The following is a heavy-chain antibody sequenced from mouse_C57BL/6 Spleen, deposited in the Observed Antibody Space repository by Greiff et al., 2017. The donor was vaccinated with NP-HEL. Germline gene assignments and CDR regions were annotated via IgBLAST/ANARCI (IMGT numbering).Heavy chain of an antibody. Sequence: EVKLMESGGGLVKPGGSLKLSCAASGFTFSDYGMHWVRQAPEKGLEWVAYISSGSSTIYYADTVKGRFTISRDNAKNTLFLQMTSLRSEDTAMYYCARPSYYGSSNYFDYWGQGTTLTVSS. CDR3: ARPSYYGSSNYFDY. CDR1: GFTFSDYG. CDR2: ISSGSSTI. V-gene: IGHV5-17*01. J-gene: IGHJ2*01. D-gene: IGHD1-1*01.